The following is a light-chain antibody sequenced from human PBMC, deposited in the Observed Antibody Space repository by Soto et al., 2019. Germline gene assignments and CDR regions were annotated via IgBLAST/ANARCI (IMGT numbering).Light chain of an antibody. J-gene: IGKJ1*01. CDR2: KAS. V-gene: IGKV1D-13*01. Sequence: QMTQSPSSLSASVGDRVTITCRASQGISSFLAWYQQIPGKVPKLLIYKASNLQTGVPSRFSGSGYGTEFTLTISSLQPDDVATYYCQQYSDHWTFGQGTKV. CDR1: QGISSF. CDR3: QQYSDHWT.